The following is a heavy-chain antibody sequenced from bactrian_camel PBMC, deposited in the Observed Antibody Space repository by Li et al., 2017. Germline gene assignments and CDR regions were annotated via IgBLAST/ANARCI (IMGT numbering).Heavy chain of an antibody. CDR3: AARGPYCYTKLSVRDFTY. V-gene: IGHV3S63*01. CDR2: IATGSGNT. D-gene: IGHD2*01. CDR1: GVTSSLYC. J-gene: IGHJ6*01. Sequence: VQLVESGGGLVQAGGYLRLSCAASGVTSSLYCMGWFRQAPGKEREGVARIATGSGNTYYADSVKGRFTISQDNAKNTVYLQMNSLKPEDTAMYYCAARGPYCYTKLSVRDFTYWGQGTQVTVS.